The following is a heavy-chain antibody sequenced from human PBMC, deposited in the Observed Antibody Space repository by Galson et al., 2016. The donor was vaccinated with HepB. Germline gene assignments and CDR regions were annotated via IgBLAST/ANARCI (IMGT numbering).Heavy chain of an antibody. CDR3: AREGVWGV. V-gene: IGHV1-18*01. Sequence: VKVSCKASGYTFTTYGFSWVRQAPGQGLEWMGWISGKNGNTNYAQKFQGRVTMTTDTSTCTAYMELRSLRYDDTAVYYCAREGVWGVWGQGTLVTVSS. D-gene: IGHD3-10*01. J-gene: IGHJ4*02. CDR2: ISGKNGNT. CDR1: GYTFTTYG.